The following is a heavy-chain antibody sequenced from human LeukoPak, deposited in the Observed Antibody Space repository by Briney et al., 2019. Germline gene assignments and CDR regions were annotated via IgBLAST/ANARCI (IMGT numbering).Heavy chain of an antibody. J-gene: IGHJ4*02. CDR2: FDPEDGET. CDR1: GYTLTELS. D-gene: IGHD6-19*01. CDR3: ATLGSGWYTSLYYFDY. Sequence: ASVKVSCKVSGYTLTELSMHWVRQAPGKGLEWMGGFDPEDGETIYAQKFQGRVTMTEDTSTDTAYMELSSLRSEDTAVYYCATLGSGWYTSLYYFDYWGQGTLVTVSS. V-gene: IGHV1-24*01.